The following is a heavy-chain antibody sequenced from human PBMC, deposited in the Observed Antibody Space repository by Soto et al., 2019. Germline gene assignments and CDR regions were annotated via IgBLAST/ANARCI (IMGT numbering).Heavy chain of an antibody. D-gene: IGHD2-15*01. CDR2: IYCSGST. Sequence: PSETLSLTCTVSGGSISSYYWSWIRQPPGKGLEWIGYIYCSGSTNYNPSLKSRVTISVDTSKNQFSLKLSSVTAADTAVYYCARQSGRLEYAFDIWGQGTMVTVSS. CDR3: ARQSGRLEYAFDI. V-gene: IGHV4-59*08. CDR1: GGSISSYY. J-gene: IGHJ3*02.